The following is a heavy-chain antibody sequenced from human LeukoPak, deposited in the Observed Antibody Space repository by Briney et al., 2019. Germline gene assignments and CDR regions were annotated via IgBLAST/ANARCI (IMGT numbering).Heavy chain of an antibody. CDR2: MFTSGST. Sequence: PSETLSLTCIVSGDSLSTDYWSWIRQPAGRGLEWIGRMFTSGSTKYNPSLKSRVTMSVDTSKNQFSLKLSSVTAADTAVYYCARDSGSYSIHYYMDVWGKGTTVTVSS. V-gene: IGHV4-4*07. CDR1: GDSLSTDY. CDR3: ARDSGSYSIHYYMDV. D-gene: IGHD1-26*01. J-gene: IGHJ6*03.